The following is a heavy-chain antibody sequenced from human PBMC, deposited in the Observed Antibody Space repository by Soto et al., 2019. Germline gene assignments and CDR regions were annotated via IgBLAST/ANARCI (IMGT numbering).Heavy chain of an antibody. D-gene: IGHD3-22*01. V-gene: IGHV4-34*01. J-gene: IGHJ4*02. CDR3: ANLSPFYDSSGSKGPDD. Sequence: QVQLQQWGAGLLKPSETLSLTCAVYGGSFRGYYWSWIRQPPGKGLEWIGEINHSGRTNYNPSLKSRVTLSVDTSKNQCSLKLSSVTAADTAVYYCANLSPFYDSSGSKGPDDWGQGTLVTVSS. CDR1: GGSFRGYY. CDR2: INHSGRT.